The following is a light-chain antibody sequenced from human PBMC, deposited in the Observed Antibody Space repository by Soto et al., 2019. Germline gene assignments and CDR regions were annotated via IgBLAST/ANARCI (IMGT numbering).Light chain of an antibody. CDR3: QQYHNWPPIT. Sequence: EIEMTPSPATLSVSPGDSDTLSCRASQRVSHNLAWYQQKPCQAPRLLIYGASTRATGIPARFSGSGSGAEFTLNIRSLQSEDLAVYYCQQYHNWPPITVGGGTKVDIK. CDR1: QRVSHN. CDR2: GAS. J-gene: IGKJ4*01. V-gene: IGKV3-15*01.